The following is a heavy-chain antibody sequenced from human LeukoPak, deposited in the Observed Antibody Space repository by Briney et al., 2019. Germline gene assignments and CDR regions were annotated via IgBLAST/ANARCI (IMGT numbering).Heavy chain of an antibody. D-gene: IGHD2-2*01. J-gene: IGHJ4*02. CDR1: GFTFSSYW. CDR3: ARGTPSRSVDY. Sequence: GGSLRLSCAASGFTFSSYWMEWVRQAPGKGLLWVSGICRDGSSTTYADSVKGRFTISRDNAKNTLYLQMNSLRAEDTAVYYCARGTPSRSVDYWGQGTLVTVSS. V-gene: IGHV3-74*01. CDR2: ICRDGSST.